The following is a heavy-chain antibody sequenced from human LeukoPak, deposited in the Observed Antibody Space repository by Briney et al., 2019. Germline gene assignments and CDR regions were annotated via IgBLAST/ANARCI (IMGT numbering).Heavy chain of an antibody. CDR1: GGSFSGYY. CDR3: ARAVWFGELLSPHGEYYFDY. J-gene: IGHJ4*02. D-gene: IGHD3-10*01. Sequence: SETLSLTCAVYGGSFSGYYWSGIRQPPGKGLEWIGEINHSGSTNYNPSLKSRVTISVDTSKNQFSLKLSSVTAADTAVYYCARAVWFGELLSPHGEYYFDYWGQGTLVTVSS. V-gene: IGHV4-34*01. CDR2: INHSGST.